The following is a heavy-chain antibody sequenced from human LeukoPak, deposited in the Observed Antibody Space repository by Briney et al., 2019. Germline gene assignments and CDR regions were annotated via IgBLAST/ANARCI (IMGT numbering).Heavy chain of an antibody. Sequence: SETLSLTCRVSGGSINSATSYWGWIRQPPGKGLEWIGSMYHSGSTYYNPPLKSRVPISEDTSKNQFSLKLRSVTAADTAVYYCARGPRFGELLWHWFDPWGQGTLVTVSS. CDR3: ARGPRFGELLWHWFDP. CDR2: MYHSGST. CDR1: GGSINSATSY. V-gene: IGHV4-39*07. D-gene: IGHD3-10*01. J-gene: IGHJ5*02.